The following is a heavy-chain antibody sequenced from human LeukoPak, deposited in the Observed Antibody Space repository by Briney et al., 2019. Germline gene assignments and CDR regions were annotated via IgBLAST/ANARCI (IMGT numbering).Heavy chain of an antibody. CDR1: GYSFSNYW. Sequence: HGESLKISCKGLGYSFSNYWSAWVRQMPGKGLEWMGIISPGASEIRYSPSFQGQVTISADNSISTAYLQWSSLKTSDTAMYYCAWASRDGYNQNFDFWGQGTLVTVSS. V-gene: IGHV5-51*01. CDR2: ISPGASEI. CDR3: AWASRDGYNQNFDF. J-gene: IGHJ4*02. D-gene: IGHD5-24*01.